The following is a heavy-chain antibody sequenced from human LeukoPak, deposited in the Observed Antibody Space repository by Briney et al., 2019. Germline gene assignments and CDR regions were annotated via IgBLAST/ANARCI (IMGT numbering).Heavy chain of an antibody. CDR1: GFTFSSYA. CDR2: ISYDGSNK. V-gene: IGHV3-30*14. CDR3: ASGVNYYDSSAYYAFDM. J-gene: IGHJ3*02. D-gene: IGHD3-22*01. Sequence: GGSLRLSCAASGFTFSSYAMHWVRQAPGKGLEWVAVISYDGSNKYYADSVKGRFTISRDNSKNTLYLQMNSLRAEDTAVYYCASGVNYYDSSAYYAFDMWGQGTMVTVSS.